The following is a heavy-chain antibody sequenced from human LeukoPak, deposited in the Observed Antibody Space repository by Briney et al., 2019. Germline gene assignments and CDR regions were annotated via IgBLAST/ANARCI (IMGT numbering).Heavy chain of an antibody. V-gene: IGHV3-23*01. J-gene: IGHJ4*02. CDR3: AKGRAEGGTLALDY. Sequence: GGSLRLSCAASGFTFSSYAMTWVRQAPGKGLEWVSGISGSGGNTYYTDSVRGRLSISRDNSKNTLYLQVNSLRAEDTAVYYCAKGRAEGGTLALDYWGQGTLVTVSS. D-gene: IGHD6-19*01. CDR2: ISGSGGNT. CDR1: GFTFSSYA.